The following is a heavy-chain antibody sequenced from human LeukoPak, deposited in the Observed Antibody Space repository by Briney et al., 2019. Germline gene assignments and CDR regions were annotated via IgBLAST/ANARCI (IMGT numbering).Heavy chain of an antibody. D-gene: IGHD3-10*01. Sequence: PSETLSLTCTVSGGSISSYYWSWIRQPPGKGLEGIGRIYHSGSTYYNPSLKSRVTISVDTSKNQFSLKLSSVTAADTAVYYCARDRVGGYYYYMDVWGKGTTVTVSS. J-gene: IGHJ6*03. CDR1: GGSISSYY. CDR2: IYHSGST. CDR3: ARDRVGGYYYYMDV. V-gene: IGHV4-38-2*02.